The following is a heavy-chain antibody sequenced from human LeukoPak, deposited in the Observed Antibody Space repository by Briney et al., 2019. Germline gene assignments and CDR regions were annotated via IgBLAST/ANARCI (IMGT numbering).Heavy chain of an antibody. D-gene: IGHD2-2*01. J-gene: IGHJ1*01. Sequence: ASATVSCKASGYTFTTYSLAWVRQAPGQSLEWMGWISVNNGGTNYAQSFQDRVTLTRDTSTNTAYLELRSLRSDDTAIIYCATATQPRGYFLHWGQGTLVTVSS. CDR2: ISVNNGGT. V-gene: IGHV1-18*01. CDR3: ATATQPRGYFLH. CDR1: GYTFTTYS.